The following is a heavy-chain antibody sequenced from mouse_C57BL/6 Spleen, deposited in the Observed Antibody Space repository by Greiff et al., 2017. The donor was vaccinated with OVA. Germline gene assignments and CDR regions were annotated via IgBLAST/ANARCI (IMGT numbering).Heavy chain of an antibody. J-gene: IGHJ2*01. V-gene: IGHV1-42*01. CDR1: GYSFTGYY. Sequence: EVQLQQSGPELVKPGASAKISCKASGYSFTGYYMNWVKQSPEKSLEWIGEINPSTGGTTYNQKFKAKATLTVDKSSSTAYMQLKSLTSEDSAVYYCVDSSGYYFDYWGQGTTLTVSS. CDR2: INPSTGGT. CDR3: VDSSGYYFDY. D-gene: IGHD3-2*02.